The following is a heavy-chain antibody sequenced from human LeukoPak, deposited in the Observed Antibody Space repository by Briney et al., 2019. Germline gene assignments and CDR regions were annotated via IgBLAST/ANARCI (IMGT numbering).Heavy chain of an antibody. CDR1: GGSISSYY. V-gene: IGHV4-4*07. CDR3: AKDNGAPDFLTGCLFDY. CDR2: IYTSGST. J-gene: IGHJ4*02. D-gene: IGHD3-9*01. Sequence: KPSETLSLTCTVSGGSISSYYWSWIRQPAGKGLEWIGRIYTSGSTNYNPSLKSRVTMSVDTSKNQFSLKLSSVTAADTAVYYCAKDNGAPDFLTGCLFDYWGQGTLVTVSS.